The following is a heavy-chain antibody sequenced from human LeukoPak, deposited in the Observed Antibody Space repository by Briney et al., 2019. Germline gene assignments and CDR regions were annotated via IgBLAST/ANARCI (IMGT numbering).Heavy chain of an antibody. CDR2: IHYSGST. J-gene: IGHJ3*02. V-gene: IGHV4-59*08. CDR3: ARSVSWGLLVRDDAFDI. CDR1: GGSISSYH. Sequence: SETLSLTCTDSGGSISSYHWIWIRQPPGKGLEWIGYIHYSGSTNYNPSLKSRVTTSVDTSKKQFSLKLRSVTAADTAVYYCARSVSWGLLVRDDAFDIWGQGTMVTVSS. D-gene: IGHD2-21*01.